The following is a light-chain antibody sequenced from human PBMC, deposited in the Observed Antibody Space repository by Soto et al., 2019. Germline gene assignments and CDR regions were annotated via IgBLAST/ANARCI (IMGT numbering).Light chain of an antibody. Sequence: IQMTQSPSSLSASVGDRVTITCQASQDITNYLIWYQQKPGKAPKLLIYDASSLGTGVSSRFSGSGSGTHFTLTISSLQPEDIATYYCQQFDSVLCTFGQGTKLEMK. J-gene: IGKJ2*02. CDR2: DAS. V-gene: IGKV1-33*01. CDR3: QQFDSVLCT. CDR1: QDITNY.